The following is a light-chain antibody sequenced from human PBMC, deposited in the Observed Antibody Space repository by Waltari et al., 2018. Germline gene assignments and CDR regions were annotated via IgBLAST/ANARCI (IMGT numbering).Light chain of an antibody. CDR1: SSNIGNNY. CDR2: ETT. J-gene: IGLJ7*01. Sequence: QSVLTQPPSVSAAPGQRVTISCSGGSSNIGNNYVSWYRQFPGTAPKLLIYETTEQPSVIPGRFSGSKSGTSATLDITGLQAGDEADYYCGTWDSSLSGAVFGGGTHLTVL. CDR3: GTWDSSLSGAV. V-gene: IGLV1-51*02.